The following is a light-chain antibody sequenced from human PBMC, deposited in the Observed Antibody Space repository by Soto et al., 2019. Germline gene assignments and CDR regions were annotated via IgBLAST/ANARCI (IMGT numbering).Light chain of an antibody. CDR3: CSSGSGTLV. CDR1: SSDFGSYNL. J-gene: IGLJ3*02. Sequence: QSALTQPASVSGSPGQSITISCTGTSSDFGSYNLVSWYRHHPGEAPKLIIYEGNKRPSGVSDRFSASKSGNTASLTISGLQAEDEADYFCCSSGSGTLVFGAGTKVTVL. V-gene: IGLV2-23*01. CDR2: EGN.